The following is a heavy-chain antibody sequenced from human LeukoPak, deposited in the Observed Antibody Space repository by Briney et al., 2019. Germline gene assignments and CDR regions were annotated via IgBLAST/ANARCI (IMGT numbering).Heavy chain of an antibody. Sequence: GGSLRLSCAASGFTFSSYAMSWVRQAPGKGLEWVSAISGSGGSTYYADSVKGRFTISRDNSKNTLYLQMNSLRAEDTAVYYCAKRGPNYYDSSGYQYYFDYWGRGTLVTVSS. CDR2: ISGSGGST. CDR3: AKRGPNYYDSSGYQYYFDY. D-gene: IGHD3-22*01. CDR1: GFTFSSYA. J-gene: IGHJ4*02. V-gene: IGHV3-23*01.